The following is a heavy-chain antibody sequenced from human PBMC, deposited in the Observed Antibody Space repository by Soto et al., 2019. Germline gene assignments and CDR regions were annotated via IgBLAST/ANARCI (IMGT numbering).Heavy chain of an antibody. CDR3: ARDPAGTLPYYYYYGMDV. J-gene: IGHJ6*02. CDR2: IWYDGSNK. CDR1: GFTFSSYG. D-gene: IGHD6-19*01. Sequence: SLRLSCAAXGFTFSSYGMHWVRQAPGKGLEWVAVIWYDGSNKYYADSVKGRFTISRDNSKNTLYLQMNSLRAEDTAVYYCARDPAGTLPYYYYYGMDVWGQGTTVTVSS. V-gene: IGHV3-33*01.